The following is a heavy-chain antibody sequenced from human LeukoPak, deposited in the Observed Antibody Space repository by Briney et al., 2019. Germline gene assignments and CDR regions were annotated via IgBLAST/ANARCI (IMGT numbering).Heavy chain of an antibody. CDR1: GYTFTRYG. CDR2: ISAYNGDT. Sequence: ASVKVSCKASGYTFTRYGISWVRQAPGQGLEWMGWISAYNGDTKYVEKFQGRVTMTTDTSTGTAYMELRSLTSDDTAVYYCARDFSNTSGFRVVVDYWGQGTLVTVSS. D-gene: IGHD3-22*01. V-gene: IGHV1-18*01. CDR3: ARDFSNTSGFRVVVDY. J-gene: IGHJ4*02.